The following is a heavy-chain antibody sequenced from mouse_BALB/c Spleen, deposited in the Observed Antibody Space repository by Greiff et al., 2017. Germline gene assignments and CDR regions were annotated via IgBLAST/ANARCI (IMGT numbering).Heavy chain of an antibody. Sequence: DVKLQESGPGLVKPSQSLSLTCSVTGYSITSGYYWNWIRQFPGNKLEWMGYISYDGSNNYNPSYKNRISITRGTSKNQLFLKLNSVTTEDTATYECARGDYVFDYWGQGTTLTVSS. V-gene: IGHV3-6*02. J-gene: IGHJ2*01. D-gene: IGHD1-1*01. CDR2: ISYDGSN. CDR1: GYSITSGYY. CDR3: ARGDYVFDY.